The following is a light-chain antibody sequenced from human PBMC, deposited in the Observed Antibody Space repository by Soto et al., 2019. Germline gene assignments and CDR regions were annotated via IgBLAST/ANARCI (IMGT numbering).Light chain of an antibody. Sequence: QSVLTQPPSASGTPGQRVTISCSGSSSNIGSNTVNWYQHLPGTAPKLLICNNNQWPSGVPDRFSGSKSGTSASLAISGLQSEDEADYYCAAWDGSLNGVVFGGGTKLTVL. CDR3: AAWDGSLNGVV. V-gene: IGLV1-44*01. J-gene: IGLJ2*01. CDR1: SSNIGSNT. CDR2: NNN.